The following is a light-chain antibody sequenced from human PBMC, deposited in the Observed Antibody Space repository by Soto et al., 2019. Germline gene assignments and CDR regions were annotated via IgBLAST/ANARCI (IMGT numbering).Light chain of an antibody. V-gene: IGLV2-14*01. CDR1: SSDVGGYNY. Sequence: QSVLTQHASVSGSPGQSITISCTGTSSDVGGYNYVSWYQQHPGKAPKLMIYEVSNRPSGVSNRFSGSKSGNTASLTISGLQAEDEADYYCSSYTSSSTSVFGTGTKVTVL. CDR3: SSYTSSSTSV. J-gene: IGLJ1*01. CDR2: EVS.